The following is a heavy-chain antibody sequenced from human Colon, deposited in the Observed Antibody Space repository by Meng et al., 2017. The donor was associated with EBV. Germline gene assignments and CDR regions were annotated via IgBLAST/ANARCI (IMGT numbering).Heavy chain of an antibody. V-gene: IGHV1-18*01. CDR2: FVNNVDT. D-gene: IGHD3-10*01. J-gene: IGHJ4*02. CDR1: GYTFTSYA. CDR3: ARGTPGRSYSDY. Sequence: QVQLVQSGSELKKPGASVKVSCKASGYTFTSYAMNWVRQAPGQGLEWMGWFVNNVDTYSAQKFQGRVTMTTDTHTSTAFMELRSLRSDDTAVYYCARGTPGRSYSDYWGQGTLVTVSS.